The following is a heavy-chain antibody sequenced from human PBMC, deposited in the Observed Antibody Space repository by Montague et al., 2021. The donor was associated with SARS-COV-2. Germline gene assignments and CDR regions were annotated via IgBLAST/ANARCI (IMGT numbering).Heavy chain of an antibody. Sequence: SLRLSLSASGFIFSSYGMHWVRQAPGKGLEWVAHIWYDGSNENYVDSVKGRFTISRDNFKNTLYLQMNSLRAEDMAIYYCARGSVGGYYLDYWGQGTLVTVSS. V-gene: IGHV3-33*01. D-gene: IGHD1-26*01. J-gene: IGHJ4*02. CDR3: ARGSVGGYYLDY. CDR2: IWYDGSNE. CDR1: GFIFSSYG.